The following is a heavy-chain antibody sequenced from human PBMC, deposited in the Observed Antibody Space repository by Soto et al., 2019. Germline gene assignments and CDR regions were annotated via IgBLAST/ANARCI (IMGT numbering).Heavy chain of an antibody. CDR1: GYTFTSYG. D-gene: IGHD3-9*01. Sequence: QVQLVQSGAEVKKPGASVKVSCKASGYTFTSYGISWVRQAPGQGLEWMGWIIPIFGTANYAQKFQGRVTITADESTSTAYMELSSLRSEDTAVYYCARERYDILTGYVYYYGMDVWGQGTTVTVSS. CDR3: ARERYDILTGYVYYYGMDV. CDR2: IIPIFGTA. J-gene: IGHJ6*02. V-gene: IGHV1-69*13.